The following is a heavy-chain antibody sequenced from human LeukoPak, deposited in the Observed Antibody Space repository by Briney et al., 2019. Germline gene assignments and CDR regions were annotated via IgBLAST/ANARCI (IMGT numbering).Heavy chain of an antibody. CDR2: IYPGDSDT. CDR1: GYSFTKYW. V-gene: IGHV5-51*01. J-gene: IGHJ6*03. CDR3: ARRAAAAYYYYMDV. Sequence: NPGESLKISCQGSGYSFTKYWIGWVRQMPGKGLEWMGIIYPGDSDTRYSPSFQGQVTISADKSISTAYLQWSSLKASDTAMYYCARRAAAAYYYYMDVWGKGTTVTVSS. D-gene: IGHD6-13*01.